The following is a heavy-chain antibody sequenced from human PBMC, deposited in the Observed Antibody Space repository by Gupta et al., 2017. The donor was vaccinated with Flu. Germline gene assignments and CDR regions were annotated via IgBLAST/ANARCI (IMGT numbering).Heavy chain of an antibody. CDR3: AKERGYSSGLRWDY. D-gene: IGHD6-19*01. CDR1: GFTFSSHA. J-gene: IGHJ4*02. V-gene: IGHV3-23*01. Sequence: EVQLLESGGGLVQPGGSLRLSCAASGFTFSSHAMSWVRQAPGKGLEWVSTISGSGGSTYYADSVKGRFTISRDNSKNTLYLQMNSLRAEDTAVYYCAKERGYSSGLRWDYWGQGTLVTVSS. CDR2: ISGSGGST.